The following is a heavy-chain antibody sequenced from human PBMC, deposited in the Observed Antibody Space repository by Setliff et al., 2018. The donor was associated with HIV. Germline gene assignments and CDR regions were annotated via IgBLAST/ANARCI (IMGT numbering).Heavy chain of an antibody. D-gene: IGHD3-16*01. Sequence: SVKVSCKVSGGTFSTYAIHWVRQAPGQGLEWMGGFIPVFGATNYAQRFQGRVTMTTDTSTSTAYMELRSLRSDDTAVYYCARAYPWGYVDYYYMDVWGKGTTVTVSS. J-gene: IGHJ6*03. CDR1: GGTFSTYA. V-gene: IGHV1-69*05. CDR3: ARAYPWGYVDYYYMDV. CDR2: FIPVFGAT.